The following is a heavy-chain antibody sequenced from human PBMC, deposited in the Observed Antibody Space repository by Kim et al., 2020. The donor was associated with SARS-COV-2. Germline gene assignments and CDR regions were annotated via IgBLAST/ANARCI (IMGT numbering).Heavy chain of an antibody. CDR3: ARGGDHYTIFAVVPY. D-gene: IGHD3-3*01. CDR1: GYTFTGNY. CDR2: INPNTGGT. V-gene: IGHV1-2*02. Sequence: ASVKVSCKASGYTFTGNYMHWVRQAPGEGLEWMGWINPNTGGTNYAQKFQGRVTMTRDTSISTAYMELTRLRSDDTAVYYCARGGDHYTIFAVVPYWGQGTLVTVSS. J-gene: IGHJ4*02.